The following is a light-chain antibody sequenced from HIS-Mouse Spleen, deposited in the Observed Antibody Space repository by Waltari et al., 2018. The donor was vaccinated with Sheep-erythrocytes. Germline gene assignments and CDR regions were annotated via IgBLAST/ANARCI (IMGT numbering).Light chain of an antibody. V-gene: IGLV2-11*01. CDR3: CSYAGSYTLV. CDR1: SSNVGGYNY. Sequence: QSALTPPRSVSWSPGQSVTISCTGTSSNVGGYNYVSWYQQHPGKAPKLMIYDVSKRPSGVPDRFSGSKSGNTASLTISGLQAEDEADYYCCSYAGSYTLVFGGGTKLTVL. CDR2: DVS. J-gene: IGLJ3*02.